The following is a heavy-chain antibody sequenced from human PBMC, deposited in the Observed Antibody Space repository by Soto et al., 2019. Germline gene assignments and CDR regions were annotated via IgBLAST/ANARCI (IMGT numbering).Heavy chain of an antibody. D-gene: IGHD3-3*01. CDR3: ARAENYDFWLGPDP. V-gene: IGHV3-30*19. J-gene: IGHJ5*02. Sequence: GWSLRISCAASVFTFSSYGMHWVGQAPGKGLEWVAVISYDGSNKYYADSVKGRFTISRDNSKNTLYLQMNSLRAEDTAVYYCARAENYDFWLGPDPWGQGTLVTVSS. CDR2: ISYDGSNK. CDR1: VFTFSSYG.